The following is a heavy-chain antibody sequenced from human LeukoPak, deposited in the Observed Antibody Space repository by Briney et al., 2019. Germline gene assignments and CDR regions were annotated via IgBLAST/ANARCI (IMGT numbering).Heavy chain of an antibody. CDR2: IKQDGSVK. J-gene: IGHJ5*02. V-gene: IGHV3-7*01. D-gene: IGHD1-1*01. CDR3: ARCPERYNWFDP. Sequence: GGSLRLSGAASGFTLSSYWMSWVRQAPGKGREWVANIKQDGSVKYYVDSVKGRFTISRDNAKNSLYLQMNSLRDEDTAVYYCARCPERYNWFDPWGQGTLVTVSS. CDR1: GFTLSSYW.